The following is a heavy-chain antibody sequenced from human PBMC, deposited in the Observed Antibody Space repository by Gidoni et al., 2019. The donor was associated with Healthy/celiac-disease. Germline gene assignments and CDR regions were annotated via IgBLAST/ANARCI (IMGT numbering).Heavy chain of an antibody. CDR2: IYYSGST. D-gene: IGHD2-15*01. J-gene: IGHJ4*02. CDR3: ARVGLRLSADLFDY. CDR1: GGSISSSSYY. V-gene: IGHV4-39*07. Sequence: QLQLQESGPGLVKPSETLSLPCTVSGGSISSSSYYWGWIRQPPGKGLEWIGSIYYSGSTYYNPSLKSRVTISVDTSKNQFSLKLSSVTAADTAVYYCARVGLRLSADLFDYWGQGTLVTVSS.